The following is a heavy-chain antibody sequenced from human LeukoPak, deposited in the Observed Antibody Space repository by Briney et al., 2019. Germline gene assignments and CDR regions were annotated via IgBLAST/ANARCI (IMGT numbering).Heavy chain of an antibody. D-gene: IGHD5-18*01. J-gene: IGHJ4*02. CDR3: ARVNVDTAVDY. Sequence: ASVKVSCKASGYTFTGYYIHWMRQAPGQGLEWMGWINPNSGGTNYAQKFQGRVTITADKSTSTAYMELSSLRSEDTAVYYCARVNVDTAVDYWGQGTLVTVSS. CDR2: INPNSGGT. V-gene: IGHV1-2*02. CDR1: GYTFTGYY.